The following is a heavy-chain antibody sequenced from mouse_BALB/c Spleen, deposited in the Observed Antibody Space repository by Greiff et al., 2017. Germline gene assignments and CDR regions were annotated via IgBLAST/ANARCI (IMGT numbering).Heavy chain of an antibody. CDR3: ARSGRYDYAMDY. CDR1: GFTFSSFG. Sequence: EVQGVESGGGLVQPGGSRKLSCAASGFTFSSFGMHWVRQAPEKGLEWVAYISSGSSTIYYADTVKGRFTISRDNPKNTLFLQMTSLRSEDTAMYYCARSGRYDYAMDYWGQGTAVTVSS. CDR2: ISSGSSTI. V-gene: IGHV5-17*02. D-gene: IGHD2-14*01. J-gene: IGHJ4*01.